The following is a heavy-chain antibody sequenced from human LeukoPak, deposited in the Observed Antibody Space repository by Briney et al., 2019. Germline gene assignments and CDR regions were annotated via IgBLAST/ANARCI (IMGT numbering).Heavy chain of an antibody. CDR1: GGSIGHFH. V-gene: IGHV4-59*12. D-gene: IGHD6-19*01. Sequence: SETLSLTCTVSGGSIGHFHWSWIRQPPGKGLEWIGSVYYSGRTNYNPSLKSRVTISVDTSKNQFSLKVNYVTAADTAVYYCARDDMEVADAGYRWFDPWAQGILVTVSS. J-gene: IGHJ5*02. CDR2: VYYSGRT. CDR3: ARDDMEVADAGYRWFDP.